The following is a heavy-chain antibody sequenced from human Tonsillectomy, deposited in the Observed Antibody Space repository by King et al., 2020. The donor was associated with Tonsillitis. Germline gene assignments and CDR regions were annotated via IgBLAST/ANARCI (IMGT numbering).Heavy chain of an antibody. CDR3: ASIGVEMATSMDV. CDR1: GGSFSTYY. J-gene: IGHJ6*03. D-gene: IGHD5-24*01. V-gene: IGHV4-34*01. Sequence: VQLQQWGAGLLKPSETLSLTCAVYGGSFSTYYWSWIRQPPGKGLEWIGEINHSGITNYNPSLKSRVTISVDTSKNQFSLKLSSVTAADTAVYYCASIGVEMATSMDVWGKGTPVTVSS. CDR2: INHSGIT.